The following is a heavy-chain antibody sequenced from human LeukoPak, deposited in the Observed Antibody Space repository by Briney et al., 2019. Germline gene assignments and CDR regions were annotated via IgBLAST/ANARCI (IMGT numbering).Heavy chain of an antibody. V-gene: IGHV3-30*04. CDR3: AKVSVTTGYYYYYYMDV. D-gene: IGHD4-17*01. CDR1: GFTFSSYA. CDR2: ISYDGSNE. Sequence: GGSLRLSCTASGFTFSSYAMHWVRQAPGKGLEWVALISYDGSNEYYTDSVKGRFTISRDNSKNTLYLQMNSLRAEDTAVYYCAKVSVTTGYYYYYYMDVWGKGTTVTISS. J-gene: IGHJ6*03.